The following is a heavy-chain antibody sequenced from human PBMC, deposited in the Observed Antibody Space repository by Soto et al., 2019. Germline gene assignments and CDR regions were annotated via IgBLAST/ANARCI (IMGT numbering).Heavy chain of an antibody. D-gene: IGHD1-26*01. J-gene: IGHJ4*02. CDR2: IKRNGSDK. CDR3: AKDPSLTGALDY. Sequence: GGSLRLSCAASVFTFSSYGMSWVRQAPGKGLEWVANIKRNGSDKYYVDSVKGRFTISRDNSKNTLYLQMNSLRTEDTAVYYCAKDPSLTGALDYWGQGTLVTVSS. CDR1: VFTFSSYG. V-gene: IGHV3-7*05.